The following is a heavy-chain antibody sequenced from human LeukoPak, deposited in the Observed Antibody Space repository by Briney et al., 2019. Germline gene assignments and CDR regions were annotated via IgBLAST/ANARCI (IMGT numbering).Heavy chain of an antibody. CDR3: ARGPVYYYDSSGYSLDY. J-gene: IGHJ4*02. Sequence: SETLSLTCTVSGGSISSYYWSWIRQPPGKGLEWIGYIYYSGSTNYNPSLKSRVTISVDKSKNQFSLKLSSVTAADTAVYYCARGPVYYYDSSGYSLDYWGQGTLVTVSS. V-gene: IGHV4-59*12. CDR2: IYYSGST. CDR1: GGSISSYY. D-gene: IGHD3-22*01.